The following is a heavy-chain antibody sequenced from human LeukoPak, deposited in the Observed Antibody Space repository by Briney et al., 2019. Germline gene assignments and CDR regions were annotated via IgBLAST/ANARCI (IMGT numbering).Heavy chain of an antibody. J-gene: IGHJ4*02. CDR3: ARSGEVWPPFY. Sequence: GGSLRLSCAASGFTFSSYWMSWVRQAPGKGLEWVANIKQDGSEKYYVDSVKGRFTISRDNAKNSLYLQMSSLRAEDTAVYYCARSGEVWPPFYWGQGTLVTVSS. CDR1: GFTFSSYW. D-gene: IGHD2-15*01. V-gene: IGHV3-7*05. CDR2: IKQDGSEK.